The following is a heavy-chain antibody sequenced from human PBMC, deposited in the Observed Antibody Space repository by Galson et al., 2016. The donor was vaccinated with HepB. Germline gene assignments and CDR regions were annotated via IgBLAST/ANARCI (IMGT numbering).Heavy chain of an antibody. CDR1: GYTLTKNY. Sequence: SVKVSCKASGYTLTKNYIHWVRQVPGQGLEWMGIVNPSGNTTSYSQRFQGRVSVTVDTSTSTVQLELRSLKSEDTAVYYCARDRGKTPVTTGYFDLWGRGTLVTVSS. CDR3: ARDRGKTPVTTGYFDL. V-gene: IGHV1-46*01. CDR2: VNPSGNTT. D-gene: IGHD4-17*01. J-gene: IGHJ2*01.